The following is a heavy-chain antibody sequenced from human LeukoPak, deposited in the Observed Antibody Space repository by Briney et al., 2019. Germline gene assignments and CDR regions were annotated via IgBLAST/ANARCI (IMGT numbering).Heavy chain of an antibody. Sequence: GGSLRLSCAASGFTFSDYYMSWIRQAPGKGLEWIAHVSSSSTYTNYAGSVKGRFTVSRDNAKNSVFLHMNSLRAEDTAIYYCATSRMWYHFDYLGQGTLVIVSS. CDR1: GFTFSDYY. J-gene: IGHJ4*02. CDR3: ATSRMWYHFDY. V-gene: IGHV3-11*03. D-gene: IGHD2-15*01. CDR2: VSSSSTYT.